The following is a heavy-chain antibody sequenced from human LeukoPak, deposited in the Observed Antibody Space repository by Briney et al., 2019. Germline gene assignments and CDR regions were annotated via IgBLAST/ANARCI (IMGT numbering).Heavy chain of an antibody. V-gene: IGHV3-23*01. CDR3: AKDSWEQQRGYFDY. CDR2: ISGSGGST. J-gene: IGHJ4*02. Sequence: GGSLRLSCAASGFTFSSYAMSWVRQAPGEGLEWVSAISGSGGSTYYADSVKGRFTISRDNSKNTLYLQMNSLRAEDTAVYYCAKDSWEQQRGYFDYWGQGTLVTVSS. D-gene: IGHD6-13*01. CDR1: GFTFSSYA.